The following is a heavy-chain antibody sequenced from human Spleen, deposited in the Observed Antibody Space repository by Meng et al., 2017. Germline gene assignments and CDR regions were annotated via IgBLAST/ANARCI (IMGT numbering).Heavy chain of an antibody. Sequence: GESLKISCAASGFTFSSYAINWVRQAPGKGLEWVATIGGSGSTYYADSVKGRFTISRDNSKNTLYLQMNSLRAEDTAVYYCAITRWSYYDFWSTYDMDVWGQATTVTVSS. CDR3: AITRWSYYDFWSTYDMDV. D-gene: IGHD3-3*01. J-gene: IGHJ6*01. CDR1: GFTFSSYA. V-gene: IGHV3-23*01. CDR2: IGGSGST.